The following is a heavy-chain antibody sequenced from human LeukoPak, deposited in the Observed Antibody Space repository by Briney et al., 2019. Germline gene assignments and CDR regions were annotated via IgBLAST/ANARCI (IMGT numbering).Heavy chain of an antibody. CDR1: GFTFSSYE. Sequence: GGSLRLSCAASGFTFSSYEMNWVRQAPGKGLEWVSYISSSGSTIYYADSVKGRFAISRDNAKNSLYLQMNSLRAEDTAVYYCVRDRSPGYFDYWGQGTLVTVSS. J-gene: IGHJ4*02. CDR3: VRDRSPGYFDY. CDR2: ISSSGSTI. D-gene: IGHD3-10*01. V-gene: IGHV3-48*03.